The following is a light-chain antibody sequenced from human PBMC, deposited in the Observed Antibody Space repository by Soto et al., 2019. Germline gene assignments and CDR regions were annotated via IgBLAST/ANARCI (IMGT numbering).Light chain of an antibody. CDR1: QSVSNSH. CDR3: QQRSNLIT. V-gene: IGKV3D-20*02. CDR2: GAS. Sequence: EIVLTQSPGTLSLSPGERATLSCRASQSVSNSHLAWYQLKPGQAPRLLIYGASSRATGIPDRFSGSGSGTDFTLTISSLEPEDFAVYYCQQRSNLITFGQGTRLEIK. J-gene: IGKJ5*01.